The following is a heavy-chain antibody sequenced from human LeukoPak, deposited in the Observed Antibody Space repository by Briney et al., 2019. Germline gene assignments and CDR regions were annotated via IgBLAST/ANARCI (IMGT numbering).Heavy chain of an antibody. V-gene: IGHV3-48*01. CDR1: GFTFDDYA. CDR3: ARDLWFGPLYYGMDV. CDR2: ISSSSSTI. Sequence: GGSLRLSCAASGFTFDDYAIHWVRQAPGKGLEWVSYISSSSSTIYYADSVKGRFTISRDNAKNSLYLQMNSLRAEDTAVYYCARDLWFGPLYYGMDVWGQGTTVTVSS. J-gene: IGHJ6*02. D-gene: IGHD3-10*01.